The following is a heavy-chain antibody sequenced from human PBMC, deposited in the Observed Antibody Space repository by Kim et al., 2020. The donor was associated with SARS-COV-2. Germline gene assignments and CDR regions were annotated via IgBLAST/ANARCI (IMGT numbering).Heavy chain of an antibody. Sequence: GGSLRLSCAASGFTFSSYWMHWVRQAPGKGLVWVSRINSDGSSTSYADSVKGRFTISRDNAKNTLYLQMNSLRAEDTAVYYCARPGIAVAEPSLDYWGQGTLVTVSS. D-gene: IGHD6-19*01. J-gene: IGHJ4*02. CDR3: ARPGIAVAEPSLDY. V-gene: IGHV3-74*01. CDR1: GFTFSSYW. CDR2: INSDGSST.